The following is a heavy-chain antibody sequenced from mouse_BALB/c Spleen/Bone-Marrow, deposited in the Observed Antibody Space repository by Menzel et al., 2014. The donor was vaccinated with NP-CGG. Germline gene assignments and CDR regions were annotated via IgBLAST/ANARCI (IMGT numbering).Heavy chain of an antibody. CDR2: ISCYNGAT. Sequence: LVKTGASVKISCKASGYSFTGYYMHWVKQSHGQSLEWIGYISCYNGATSYNQKFKGKATFTVDTSSSAAITKFISEESEAAAVYYCTRGDCAAWYFDVWCAGTTLTVSS. CDR1: GYSFTGYY. CDR3: TRGDCAAWYFDV. J-gene: IGHJ1*01. V-gene: IGHV1S34*01.